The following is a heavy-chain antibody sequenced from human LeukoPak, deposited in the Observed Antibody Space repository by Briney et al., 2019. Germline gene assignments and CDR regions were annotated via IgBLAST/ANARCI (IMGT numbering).Heavy chain of an antibody. J-gene: IGHJ5*02. Sequence: ASVKVSCKASGYTFTGYYMHWVRQAPGQGLEWMGIINPSGGSTSYAQKFQGRVTMTRDTSTSTVYMELSSLRSEDTAVYYCARDSSYRLYKSIAAAGKRYNWFDPWGQGTLVTVSS. D-gene: IGHD6-13*01. CDR1: GYTFTGYY. V-gene: IGHV1-46*01. CDR3: ARDSSYRLYKSIAAAGKRYNWFDP. CDR2: INPSGGST.